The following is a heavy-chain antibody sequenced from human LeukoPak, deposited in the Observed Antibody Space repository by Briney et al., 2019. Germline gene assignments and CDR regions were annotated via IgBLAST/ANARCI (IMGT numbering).Heavy chain of an antibody. CDR2: INPNSGGT. Sequence: ASVKVSCKASGYTFTGYYMHWVRQAPGQGLEWMGWINPNSGGTNYAQKFQGWVTMTRDTFISTAYMELSSLRSEDTAVYYCAREWPSSRSDWFDPWGQGTLVTVSS. J-gene: IGHJ5*02. D-gene: IGHD6-13*01. CDR3: AREWPSSRSDWFDP. CDR1: GYTFTGYY. V-gene: IGHV1-2*04.